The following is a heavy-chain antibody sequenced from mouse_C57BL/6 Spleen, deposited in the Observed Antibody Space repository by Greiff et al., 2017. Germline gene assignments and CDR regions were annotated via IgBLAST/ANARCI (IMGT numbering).Heavy chain of an antibody. CDR1: GFTFSSYA. D-gene: IGHD2-5*01. CDR2: ISDGGSYT. CDR3: ARESNSRAY. V-gene: IGHV5-4*01. J-gene: IGHJ3*01. Sequence: EVMLVESGGGLVKPGGSLKLSCAASGFTFSSYAMSWVRQTPEKRLEWVATISDGGSYTYYPDNVKGRFTISRDNAKNNLYLQMSHLKSQDTAMYYCARESNSRAYWGQGTLVTVSA.